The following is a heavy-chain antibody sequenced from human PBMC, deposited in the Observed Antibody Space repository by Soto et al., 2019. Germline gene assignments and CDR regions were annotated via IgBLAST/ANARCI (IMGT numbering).Heavy chain of an antibody. V-gene: IGHV3-48*01. Sequence: GGSLRLSCAASGFTFSSYSMNWVRQAPGKGLEWVSYISSSSSTIYYADSVKGRFTISRNNAKNSLYLQMNSLRAEDTAVYYCARAVGSGYCSGGSCYSQYYYYYYYYMDVWGKGTTVTVSS. D-gene: IGHD2-15*01. CDR1: GFTFSSYS. CDR3: ARAVGSGYCSGGSCYSQYYYYYYYYMDV. J-gene: IGHJ6*03. CDR2: ISSSSSTI.